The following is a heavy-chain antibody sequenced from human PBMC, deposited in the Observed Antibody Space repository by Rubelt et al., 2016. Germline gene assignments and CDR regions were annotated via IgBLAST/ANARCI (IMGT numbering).Heavy chain of an antibody. CDR2: ISSSSSYI. J-gene: IGHJ3*02. CDR3: ASGFYDSSGDACDI. CDR1: GFTFSTYS. Sequence: EVQLVESGGGLVKPGGSLRLSCAASGFTFSTYSMNWVRQAPGKGLEWVSSISSSSSYIYYADSVKGRFTISRDNAKNSLYLQLNSLRSEDTASYYCASGFYDSSGDACDIWGQGTMVTVSS. V-gene: IGHV3-21*01. D-gene: IGHD3-22*01.